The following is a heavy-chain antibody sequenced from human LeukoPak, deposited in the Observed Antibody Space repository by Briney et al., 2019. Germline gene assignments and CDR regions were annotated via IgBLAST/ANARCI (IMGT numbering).Heavy chain of an antibody. V-gene: IGHV3-49*04. Sequence: GGSLRLSCTPSGFTFGDYGVHWVRQAPGKGREGIGFIKSRTYGGTTEYAASVKGRFTISRDDSKSIAYLQMNSLKTGDTAVYFCARDRDHGLDYWGQGTLVTVSS. CDR3: ARDRDHGLDY. CDR2: IKSRTYGGTT. CDR1: GFTFGDYG. D-gene: IGHD4-17*01. J-gene: IGHJ4*02.